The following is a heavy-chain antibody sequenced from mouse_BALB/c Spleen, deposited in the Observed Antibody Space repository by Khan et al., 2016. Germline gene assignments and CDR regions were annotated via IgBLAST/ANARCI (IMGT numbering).Heavy chain of an antibody. D-gene: IGHD2-2*01. Sequence: QVQLKESGPGLVAPSQSLSITCTVSGFSIIAYGVNWVRQPPGKGLEWLGMIWGDGSTDYNSALKSRLNITKDNSKSQVFLKMNSLQTDDTAKYYCARDGWGYYAMDYCGQGTSVTVSS. CDR3: ARDGWGYYAMDY. CDR2: IWGDGST. CDR1: GFSIIAYG. J-gene: IGHJ4*01. V-gene: IGHV2-6-7*01.